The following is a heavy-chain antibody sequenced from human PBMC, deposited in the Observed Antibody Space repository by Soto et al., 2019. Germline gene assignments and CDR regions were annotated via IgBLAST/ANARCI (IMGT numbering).Heavy chain of an antibody. CDR2: ISFDGRKQ. J-gene: IGHJ5*02. V-gene: IGHV3-30*18. D-gene: IGHD2-2*01. CDR1: GFTFRNYG. CDR3: AKDTADCSTTSCNPGNNWFDP. Sequence: PVGSLRLSCEASGFTFRNYGMHWVRQAPGKGLEWLAIISFDGRKQYFADSVEGRFTISRDNSKNTLYLQMNSLRTEDTAVYYCAKDTADCSTTSCNPGNNWFDPWGQGTLVTVSS.